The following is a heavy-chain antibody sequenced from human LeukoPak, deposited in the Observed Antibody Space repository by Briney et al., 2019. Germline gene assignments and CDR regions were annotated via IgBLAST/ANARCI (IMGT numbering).Heavy chain of an antibody. V-gene: IGHV1-8*01. Sequence: GASVKVSCKAPGYTFTSYDINWVRQATGQGLEWMGWMNPNSGNTGYAQKFQGRVTMTRNTSISTAYMELSSLRSEDTAVYYCARGLYPGYCSGGSCYSGVHWGQGTLVTVSS. J-gene: IGHJ4*02. CDR2: MNPNSGNT. CDR3: ARGLYPGYCSGGSCYSGVH. CDR1: GYTFTSYD. D-gene: IGHD2-15*01.